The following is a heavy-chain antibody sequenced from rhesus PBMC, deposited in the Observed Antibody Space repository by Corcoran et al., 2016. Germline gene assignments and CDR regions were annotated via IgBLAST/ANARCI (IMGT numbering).Heavy chain of an antibody. CDR2: ISGDDRSN. J-gene: IGHJ4*01. V-gene: IGHV4-173*01. D-gene: IGHD6-37*01. CDR1: GGSISRHS. CDR3: VGLMVAGPVEY. Sequence: LQLPESGPGLVKPSATLSLPCAVSGGSISRHSWTLIRLPPGKGREWIGRISGDDRSNDYNPSLRSRVTISTDTSKTQFSLKVDSVTAADTAVYYCVGLMVAGPVEYWGQGVLVTVSS.